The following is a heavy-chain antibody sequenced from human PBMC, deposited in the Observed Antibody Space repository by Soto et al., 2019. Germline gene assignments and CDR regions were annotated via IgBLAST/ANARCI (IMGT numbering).Heavy chain of an antibody. J-gene: IGHJ4*02. CDR2: IVVGSGNT. D-gene: IGHD2-21*01. CDR3: AADGDGYDQKVDY. V-gene: IGHV1-58*01. Sequence: SVKVSCKASGFTFTSSAVQLVRQARGQRLEWMGWIVVGSGNTNYAQKFQERVTIKRDRSTSTAYMELRSLISEHTAVYYCAADGDGYDQKVDYWGQGTLVTVSS. CDR1: GFTFTSSA.